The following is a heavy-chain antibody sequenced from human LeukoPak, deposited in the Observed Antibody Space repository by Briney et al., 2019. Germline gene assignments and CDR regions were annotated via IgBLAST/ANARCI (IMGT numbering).Heavy chain of an antibody. J-gene: IGHJ4*02. CDR2: ISDSGGST. CDR1: GFTFSSHA. V-gene: IGHV3-23*01. Sequence: GGSLRLSCAASGFTFSSHAMSWVRQSPEKGLEWVSAISDSGGSTYYADSVKGRFTISRDNSKNTLYLQMNSLRAEDTAVYHCAKEDYYDSSGYYPLGYWGQGTLVTVSS. D-gene: IGHD3-22*01. CDR3: AKEDYYDSSGYYPLGY.